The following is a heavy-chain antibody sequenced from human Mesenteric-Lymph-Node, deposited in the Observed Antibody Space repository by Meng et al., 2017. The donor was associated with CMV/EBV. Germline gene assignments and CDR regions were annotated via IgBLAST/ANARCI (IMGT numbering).Heavy chain of an antibody. V-gene: IGHV3-74*01. J-gene: IGHJ4*02. CDR3: SSDFTGPYDC. D-gene: IGHD3-9*01. CDR1: GFTFSSYW. CDR2: INPDGSRT. Sequence: LSCAASGFTFSSYWVHWVRQAPGKGLVWVSRINPDGSRTDYADSVKGRFTISRDNAKDTLYLQMNSLRAEDTAVYYCSSDFTGPYDCWGQGTLVTVSS.